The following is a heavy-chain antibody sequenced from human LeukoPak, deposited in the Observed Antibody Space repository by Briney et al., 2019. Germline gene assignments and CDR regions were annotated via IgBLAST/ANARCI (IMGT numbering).Heavy chain of an antibody. CDR3: ARVIGYCSSTSCFGYFDY. Sequence: SGTLSLTCGVSGGSISNTNWWTWVRQPPGKGLEWIGEVNLQGSTNYNPSLKSRVAISVDKSENHISLKLTSVTAADTAVYYCARVIGYCSSTSCFGYFDYWGQGTLVTVSS. J-gene: IGHJ4*02. D-gene: IGHD2-2*01. CDR2: VNLQGST. V-gene: IGHV4-4*02. CDR1: GGSISNTNW.